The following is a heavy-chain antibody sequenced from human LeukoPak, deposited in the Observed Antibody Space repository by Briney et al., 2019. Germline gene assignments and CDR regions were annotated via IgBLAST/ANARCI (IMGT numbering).Heavy chain of an antibody. CDR2: IISSGTYI. V-gene: IGHV3-21*01. J-gene: IGHJ4*02. Sequence: GGSLRLSCAASGFTFSIYSMNWVRQAPGKGLEWVSAIISSGTYIYYSDSLKGRFTISRDNAKNSLYLQMNSLRAEDTALYYCARIMITVTTSDYWGQGTLVTVSS. CDR1: GFTFSIYS. CDR3: ARIMITVTTSDY. D-gene: IGHD4-17*01.